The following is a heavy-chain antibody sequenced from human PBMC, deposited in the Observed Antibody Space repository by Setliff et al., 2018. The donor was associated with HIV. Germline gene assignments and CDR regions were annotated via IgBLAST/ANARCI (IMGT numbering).Heavy chain of an antibody. CDR2: ISDDGSGE. CDR1: GFGFSSHA. J-gene: IGHJ4*02. D-gene: IGHD5-18*01. V-gene: IGHV3-30*04. Sequence: TGGSLRLSCAASGFGFSSHAMHWVRQAPGKGLEWVSIISDDGSGEYYADSVQGRFTISRDNSKTTLYLQMSSLRAEDKALYYCARDPNRRLRLGYSFGPDYWGQGTLVTVSS. CDR3: ARDPNRRLRLGYSFGPDY.